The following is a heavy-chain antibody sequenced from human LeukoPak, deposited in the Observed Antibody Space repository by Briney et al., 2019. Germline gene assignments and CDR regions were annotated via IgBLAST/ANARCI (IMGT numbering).Heavy chain of an antibody. D-gene: IGHD1-1*01. CDR1: GFTFRSYA. CDR3: AKDLSDNYNLFDY. CDR2: ISGPGYTT. J-gene: IGHJ4*02. V-gene: IGHV3-23*01. Sequence: GGSLRLSCAASGFTFRSYAMSWVRQAPGEGLEWVSVISGPGYTTYYADSVKGRLTISRDNSNNILYLQLSSLRVEDTAVYYCAKDLSDNYNLFDYWGQGTLVTVSS.